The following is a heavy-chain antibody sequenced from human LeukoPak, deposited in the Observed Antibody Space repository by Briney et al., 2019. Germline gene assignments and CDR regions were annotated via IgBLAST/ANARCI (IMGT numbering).Heavy chain of an antibody. CDR3: ARDTGYDILPGFDP. J-gene: IGHJ5*02. V-gene: IGHV1-18*01. CDR2: ISAYNGNT. Sequence: ASVKVSCKASGYTFTSYGISWVRQAPGQGLEWMGWISAYNGNTNYAQKLQGRVTMTTDTSTSTAYMELRSLRSDDTAVYYCARDTGYDILPGFDPWGQGTLVTVSS. D-gene: IGHD3-9*01. CDR1: GYTFTSYG.